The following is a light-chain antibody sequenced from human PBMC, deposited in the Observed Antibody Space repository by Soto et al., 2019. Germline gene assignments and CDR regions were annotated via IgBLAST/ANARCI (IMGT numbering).Light chain of an antibody. V-gene: IGLV2-14*01. CDR2: DVS. J-gene: IGLJ1*01. CDR1: SSDVGDYNY. Sequence: QSVLTQPASVSGSPGQSIAISCTGTSSDVGDYNYVSWNQQHPGKAPKLIIYDVSDRPSGVSSRFSGSKSGNTASLTISGLQPEDEADYYCSSYTSSTPPYVFGTGTKVTVL. CDR3: SSYTSSTPPYV.